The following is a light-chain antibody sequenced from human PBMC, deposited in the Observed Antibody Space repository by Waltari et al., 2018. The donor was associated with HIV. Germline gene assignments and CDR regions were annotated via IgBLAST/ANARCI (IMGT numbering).Light chain of an antibody. CDR2: KAS. V-gene: IGKV1-5*03. CDR1: QNVASW. CDR3: QQYNSDFYT. Sequence: IQMTQSPSILPASVGDRVTITCRASQNVASWLAWYQQRPGRAPKLLIYKASTLEYGVPARFSGSGSGTDFTLTINSLQPDDFATYYCQQYNSDFYTFGQGTRLELK. J-gene: IGKJ2*01.